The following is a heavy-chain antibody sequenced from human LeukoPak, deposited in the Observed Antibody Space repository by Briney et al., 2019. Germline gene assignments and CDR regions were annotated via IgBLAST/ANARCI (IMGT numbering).Heavy chain of an antibody. CDR3: ALSGPDAFDI. D-gene: IGHD3-10*01. Sequence: PGGSLRLSCAASGFTFDDYAMHWVRQAPGKGLEWVSLISGDGGSTYYADSVKGRFTISRGNSKNSLYLQMNSLRTEDTALYYCALSGPDAFDIWGQGTMVTVSS. CDR1: GFTFDDYA. CDR2: ISGDGGST. J-gene: IGHJ3*02. V-gene: IGHV3-43*02.